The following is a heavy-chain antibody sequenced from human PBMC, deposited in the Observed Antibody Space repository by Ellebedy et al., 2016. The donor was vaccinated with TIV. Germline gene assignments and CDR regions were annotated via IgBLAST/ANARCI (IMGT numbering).Heavy chain of an antibody. Sequence: MPSETLSLTCTVSGGSISSYYWSWIRQPPGKGLGWIGYIYYSGSTNYNPSLKSRVTISVDTSKNQFSLKLSSVTAADTAVHYCARQGYRGYSYGATYTPFDYWGQGTLVTVSS. D-gene: IGHD5-18*01. V-gene: IGHV4-59*08. CDR2: IYYSGST. CDR3: ARQGYRGYSYGATYTPFDY. CDR1: GGSISSYY. J-gene: IGHJ4*02.